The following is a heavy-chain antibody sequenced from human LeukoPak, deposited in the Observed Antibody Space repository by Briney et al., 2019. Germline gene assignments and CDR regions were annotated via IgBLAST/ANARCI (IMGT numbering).Heavy chain of an antibody. D-gene: IGHD5-18*01. CDR2: IYYSGST. J-gene: IGHJ4*02. Sequence: PSETLSLTCTVSGGSISSSSYYWGWIRQPPGKGLEWIGSIYYSGSTYYNPSLKSRVTISVDTSKNQFSLKLSSVTAADTAVYYCARKEDTAMVYFDYWGQGTLVTVSS. V-gene: IGHV4-39*07. CDR1: GGSISSSSYY. CDR3: ARKEDTAMVYFDY.